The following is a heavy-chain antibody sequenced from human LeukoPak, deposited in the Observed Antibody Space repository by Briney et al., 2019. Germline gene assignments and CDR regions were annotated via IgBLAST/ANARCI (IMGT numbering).Heavy chain of an antibody. V-gene: IGHV1-18*01. CDR1: GYTFTSYG. CDR3: ARDNSLRDTAWWFDP. J-gene: IGHJ5*02. Sequence: ASVKVSCKASGYTFTSYGISWVRQAPGQGLEWMGWISAYNGNTNYAQKLQGRVTMTTDTSTSTAYMELRSLGSDDTAVYYCARDNSLRDTAWWFDPWGQGTLVTVSS. CDR2: ISAYNGNT. D-gene: IGHD5-24*01.